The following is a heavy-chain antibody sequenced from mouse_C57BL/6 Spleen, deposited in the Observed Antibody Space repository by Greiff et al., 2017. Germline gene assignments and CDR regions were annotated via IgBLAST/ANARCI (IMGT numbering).Heavy chain of an antibody. J-gene: IGHJ3*01. Sequence: EVQLQESGGDLVKPGGSLKLSCAASGFTFSSYGMSWVRQTPDKRLEWVATISSGGSYTYYPDSVKGRFTISRDNAKNTLYLQMSSLKSEDTAMYYCARQGATMITSAWFAYWGQGTLVTVSA. D-gene: IGHD2-4*01. CDR2: ISSGGSYT. CDR1: GFTFSSYG. CDR3: ARQGATMITSAWFAY. V-gene: IGHV5-6*01.